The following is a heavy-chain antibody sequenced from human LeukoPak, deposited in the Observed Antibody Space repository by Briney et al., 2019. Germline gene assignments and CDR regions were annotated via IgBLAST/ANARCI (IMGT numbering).Heavy chain of an antibody. Sequence: GGSLRLSCAASGFTFSSYEMNWVRQAPGKGLEWASYISSSGGSIYYADSVKGRFTISRDNAKNSLYLQMNSLRAEDTATYYCASRDCSSTSCYPEMWGQGTLVTVSS. J-gene: IGHJ4*02. D-gene: IGHD2-2*01. CDR3: ASRDCSSTSCYPEM. V-gene: IGHV3-48*03. CDR2: ISSSGGSI. CDR1: GFTFSSYE.